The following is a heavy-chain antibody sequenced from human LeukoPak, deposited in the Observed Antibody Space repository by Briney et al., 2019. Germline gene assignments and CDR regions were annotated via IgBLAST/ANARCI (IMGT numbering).Heavy chain of an antibody. CDR2: ISGSGGST. J-gene: IGHJ4*02. D-gene: IGHD3-10*01. CDR1: GFTFSSYA. V-gene: IGHV3-23*01. Sequence: GGSLRLSCAASGFTFSSYAMSWVRQVPGKGLEWVSAISGSGGSTYYADTVKGRFAISRDNVKNTLYLQMNSLRAEDTAVYYCAGASGSRHYWGQGTLVTVSS. CDR3: AGASGSRHY.